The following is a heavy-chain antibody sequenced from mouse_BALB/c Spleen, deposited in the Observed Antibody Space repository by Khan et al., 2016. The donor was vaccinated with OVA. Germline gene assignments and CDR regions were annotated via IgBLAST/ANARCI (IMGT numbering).Heavy chain of an antibody. D-gene: IGHD2-12*01. CDR2: INTYTGEP. V-gene: IGHV9-3-1*01. CDR1: GYTFTNYG. J-gene: IGHJ4*01. Sequence: QVQLVQSGPELKKPGETVKISCKASGYTFTNYGMNWVKQSPGKALKWMGWINTYTGEPTYADDFKGRFAFSLETSASTAYLQINNLKNEDTATYFCARPPYFSYSLDHWGQGTSVTVSS. CDR3: ARPPYFSYSLDH.